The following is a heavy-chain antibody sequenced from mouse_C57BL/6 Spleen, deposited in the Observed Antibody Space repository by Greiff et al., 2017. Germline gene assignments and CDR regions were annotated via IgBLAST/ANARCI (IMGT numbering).Heavy chain of an antibody. CDR1: GYTFTDYY. CDR3: ARDRDYDKRDYAMDY. CDR2: INPYNGGT. Sequence: VQLQQSGPVLVKPGASVKMSCKASGYTFTDYYMNWVKQSHGKSLEWIGVINPYNGGTSYNQKFKGKATLTVDKSSSTAYMELNSLTSEDSAVYYCARDRDYDKRDYAMDYWGQGTSVTVSS. D-gene: IGHD2-4*01. J-gene: IGHJ4*01. V-gene: IGHV1-19*01.